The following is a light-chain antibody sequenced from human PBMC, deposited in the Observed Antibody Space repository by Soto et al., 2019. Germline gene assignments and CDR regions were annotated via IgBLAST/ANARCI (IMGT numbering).Light chain of an antibody. J-gene: IGKJ4*01. CDR1: PGISSY. CDR2: AAS. CDR3: QQLNRYPLT. Sequence: DIQVPQSPSFLSASVGDRVTITCRASPGISSYLAWYQQRPGKAPQLLIYAASTFQSGVPSMFSGSGSGTEFTLTLSSLQPEDFATYYCQQLNRYPLTFGGGTKVEIK. V-gene: IGKV1-9*01.